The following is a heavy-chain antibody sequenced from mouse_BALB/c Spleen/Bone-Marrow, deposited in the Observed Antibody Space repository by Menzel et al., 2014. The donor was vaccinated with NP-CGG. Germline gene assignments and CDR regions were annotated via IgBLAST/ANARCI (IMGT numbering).Heavy chain of an antibody. D-gene: IGHD2-3*01. CDR2: INPSDGGI. CDR3: TRSDGYYVPHWYFDV. Sequence: VKLVESGAELVKPGASVKLSCKASGYTFTSYYMYWVKQRPGQGLEWIGEINPSDGGINFNEKFKSKATLTVDKSSSTAYMQLSSLTSEDSAVYYCTRSDGYYVPHWYFDVWGAGTTVTVSS. CDR1: GYTFTSYY. J-gene: IGHJ1*01. V-gene: IGHV1S81*02.